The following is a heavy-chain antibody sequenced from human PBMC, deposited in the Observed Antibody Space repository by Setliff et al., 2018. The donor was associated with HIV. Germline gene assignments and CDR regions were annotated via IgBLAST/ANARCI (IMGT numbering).Heavy chain of an antibody. CDR1: GFTFSNYD. V-gene: IGHV3-21*01. CDR2: ITSSSSYM. CDR3: ARGVVVAAHNWFDP. Sequence: GGSLRLSCAASGFTFSNYDMNWVRQAPGKGLEWISSITSSSSYMYYADSVKGRFTISRDNPKNSLYLQMNSLRAEDTAVYYCARGVVVAAHNWFDPWGQGTLVTVSS. D-gene: IGHD2-15*01. J-gene: IGHJ5*02.